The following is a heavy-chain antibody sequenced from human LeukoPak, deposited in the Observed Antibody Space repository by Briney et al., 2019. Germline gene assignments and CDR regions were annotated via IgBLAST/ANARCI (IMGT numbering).Heavy chain of an antibody. CDR1: GGTFSSYA. CDR3: ASPGVGSFDY. V-gene: IGHV1-3*01. D-gene: IGHD1-14*01. Sequence: GASVKFSCKASGGTFSSYAISWVRQAPGQRLEWMGWINAGNGNTKYSQKFQGRVTITRDTSASTAYMELSSLRSEDTAVYYCASPGVGSFDYWGQGTLVTVSS. J-gene: IGHJ4*02. CDR2: INAGNGNT.